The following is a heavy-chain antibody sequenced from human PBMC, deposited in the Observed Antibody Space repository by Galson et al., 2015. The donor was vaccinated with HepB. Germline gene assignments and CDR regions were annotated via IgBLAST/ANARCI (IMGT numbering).Heavy chain of an antibody. J-gene: IGHJ3*02. Sequence: SVKVSCKASGYTFTSYDINWVRQATGQGLEWMGWMNPNSGNTGYAQKFQGRVTMTRNTSISTAYMELSSLRSEDTAVYYCAREMATPPDAFDIWGQGTMVTVSS. CDR2: MNPNSGNT. CDR1: GYTFTSYD. V-gene: IGHV1-8*01. D-gene: IGHD5-24*01. CDR3: AREMATPPDAFDI.